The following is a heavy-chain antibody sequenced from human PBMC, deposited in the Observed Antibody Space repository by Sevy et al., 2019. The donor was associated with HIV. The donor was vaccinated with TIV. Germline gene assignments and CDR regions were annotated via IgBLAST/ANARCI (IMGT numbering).Heavy chain of an antibody. CDR3: ARSIYCSGGRCYLNWFDP. CDR1: GGSISSSSYC. Sequence: SETLSLTCTVSGGSISSSSYCWGWIRQPPGKGLEWIGSICYSGSTYYNASLKSRVTISVDTSKNQFSLRLSSVTAADPAVFYCARSIYCSGGRCYLNWFDPWGQGTLVTVSS. J-gene: IGHJ5*02. V-gene: IGHV4-39*01. D-gene: IGHD2-15*01. CDR2: ICYSGST.